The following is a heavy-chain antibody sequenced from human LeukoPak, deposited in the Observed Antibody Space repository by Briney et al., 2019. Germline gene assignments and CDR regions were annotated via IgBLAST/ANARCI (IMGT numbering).Heavy chain of an antibody. CDR3: ARGDPGRGWFDP. J-gene: IGHJ5*02. V-gene: IGHV4-59*01. CDR1: GGSLSSYY. CDR2: IYCRGSA. Sequence: SETLSLTCTVPGGSLSSYYWSWIREPPGEGLEWIGSIYCRGSANYNLSLKSRVTISADTSKNQFSLNLSSVTAADTAVYYCARGDPGRGWFDPWGQGTLVTVSS.